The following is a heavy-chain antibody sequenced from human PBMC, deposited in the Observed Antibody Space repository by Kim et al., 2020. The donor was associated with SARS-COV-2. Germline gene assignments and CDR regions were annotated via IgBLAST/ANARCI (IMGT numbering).Heavy chain of an antibody. CDR3: AKRMDV. Sequence: ASGDNTYVTDPVKGRFTISGDKSRNTVYLQKNSLRAEDTAVYYCAKRMDVWGKGTTVIVSS. J-gene: IGHJ6*03. CDR2: ASGDNT. V-gene: IGHV3-23*01.